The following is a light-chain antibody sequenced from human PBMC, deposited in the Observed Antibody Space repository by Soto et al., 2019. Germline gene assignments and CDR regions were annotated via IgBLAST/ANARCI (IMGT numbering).Light chain of an antibody. CDR3: QLYRNSPPMHT. J-gene: IGKJ2*01. CDR2: VAS. V-gene: IGKV3-20*01. CDR1: QSVSSTY. Sequence: EIVLTQSPGTLSLSPGERATLSCRASQSVSSTYLAWYQQKPGQAPRLLIYVASSRATGIPDRFSGSGSVTDFTLTISRLEPEDFAVYYCQLYRNSPPMHTFGQGTKLEIK.